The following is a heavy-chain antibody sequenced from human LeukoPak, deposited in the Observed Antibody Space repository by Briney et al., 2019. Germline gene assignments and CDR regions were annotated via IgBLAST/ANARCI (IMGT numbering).Heavy chain of an antibody. D-gene: IGHD1-7*01. V-gene: IGHV1-18*01. CDR1: GYTFTSYG. Sequence: ASVKVSCKASGYTFTSYGISWVRQAPGQGLEWMGWISAYNGNTNYAQKFQGRVTITTDGSTSTAYMELSSLRSEDTAVYYCARGRAGTTLFDLPGYWGQGTLVTVSS. CDR3: ARGRAGTTLFDLPGY. CDR2: ISAYNGNT. J-gene: IGHJ4*02.